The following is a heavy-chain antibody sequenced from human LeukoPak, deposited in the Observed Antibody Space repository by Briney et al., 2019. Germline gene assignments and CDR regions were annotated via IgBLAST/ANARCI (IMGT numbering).Heavy chain of an antibody. CDR2: IYYSGST. CDR3: ARQGRLYYYYGMDV. CDR1: GGSISSSSYY. Sequence: SETLSLTCTASGGSISSSSYYWGWIRQPPGKGLEWIGSIYYSGSTYYNPSLKSRVTISVDTSKNQFSLKLSSVTAADTAVYYCARQGRLYYYYGMDVWGQGTTVTVSS. J-gene: IGHJ6*02. V-gene: IGHV4-39*01.